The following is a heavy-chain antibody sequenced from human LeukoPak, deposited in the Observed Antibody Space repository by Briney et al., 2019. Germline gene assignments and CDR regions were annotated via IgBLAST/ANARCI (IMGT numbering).Heavy chain of an antibody. J-gene: IGHJ4*02. V-gene: IGHV4-39*07. CDR2: IYSSGST. D-gene: IGHD3-22*01. CDR1: GGSISSSNSY. CDR3: ARKREGLTTGIDY. Sequence: PSETLSLTCTVSGGSISSSNSYWGWIRQSPGTGLEWMGNIYSSGSTYYNPSLRSRVTISIDTSENQFSLKLSSVTAADTAVYYCARKREGLTTGIDYWGQGTLVTVSS.